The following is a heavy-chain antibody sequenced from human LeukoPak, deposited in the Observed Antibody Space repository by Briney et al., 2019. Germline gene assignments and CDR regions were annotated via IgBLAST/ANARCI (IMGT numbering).Heavy chain of an antibody. CDR2: IYYSGST. CDR3: ARDMTDWWFDP. CDR1: GDSINSGSYY. J-gene: IGHJ5*02. Sequence: SETLSLTCSVSGDSINSGSYYWSWIRQHPGKGLEWIGYIYYSGSTHYNPSLKSRVTISVDTSKNQFSLKLSSVTAADTAVYYCARDMTDWWFDPWGQGTLVTVSS. V-gene: IGHV4-31*03. D-gene: IGHD3-9*01.